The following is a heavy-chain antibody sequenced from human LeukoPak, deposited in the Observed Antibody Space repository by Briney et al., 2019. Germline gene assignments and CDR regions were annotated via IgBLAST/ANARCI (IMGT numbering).Heavy chain of an antibody. CDR1: GFTFSRDS. V-gene: IGHV3-48*04. CDR3: ARMNYVSSGWGAPFDD. Sequence: GGSLRLSCAASGFTFSRDSMNWVRQAPGKGLEWVSYINGGSSPLYYADSVRGRFTISRDNAKSSLYLQMNSLSTDDTAVYYCARMNYVSSGWGAPFDDWGQGTLVTVSS. CDR2: INGGSSPL. J-gene: IGHJ4*02. D-gene: IGHD1-7*01.